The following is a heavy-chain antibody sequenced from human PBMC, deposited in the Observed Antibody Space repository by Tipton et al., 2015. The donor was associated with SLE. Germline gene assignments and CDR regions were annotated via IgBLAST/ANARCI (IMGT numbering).Heavy chain of an antibody. D-gene: IGHD3-22*01. CDR2: INHSGST. CDR3: ACHDSRHAFDI. V-gene: IGHV4-34*01. CDR1: GGSFSDYY. J-gene: IGHJ3*02. Sequence: TLSLTCAVYGGSFSDYYCSWIRQPPGKGLEWIGGINHSGSTYYNPSLKSRVTISVDTSKNQFSLKLSSVTAADTAVYYCACHDSRHAFDIWGQGTMVTVSS.